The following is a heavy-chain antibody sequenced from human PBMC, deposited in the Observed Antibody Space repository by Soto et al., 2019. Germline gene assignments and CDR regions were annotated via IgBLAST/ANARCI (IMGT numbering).Heavy chain of an antibody. J-gene: IGHJ4*02. CDR2: IRSKAYGGTT. V-gene: IGHV3-49*03. D-gene: IGHD3-3*01. Sequence: GGSLRLSCTASGFTFGDYAMSWFRQAPGKGLEWVGFIRSKAYGGTTEYAASVKGRFTISRDDSKSIAYLQMNSLKTEDTAVYYCTRDPFSVTIPHGNDYSGQGPLVTVSS. CDR3: TRDPFSVTIPHGNDY. CDR1: GFTFGDYA.